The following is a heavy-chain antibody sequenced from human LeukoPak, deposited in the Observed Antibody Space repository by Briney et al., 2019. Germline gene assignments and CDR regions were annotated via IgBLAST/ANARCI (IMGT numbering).Heavy chain of an antibody. Sequence: GGSLRLSCAASGFTFSRYTMNWVRQAPGKGLEWVSSISSSSSYIYYADSVKGRFTISRDNAKNSLYLQMNSLRAEDTAVYYCAREGYGFYMDVWGKGTTVTVSS. V-gene: IGHV3-21*01. CDR2: ISSSSSYI. J-gene: IGHJ6*03. D-gene: IGHD5-18*01. CDR3: AREGYGFYMDV. CDR1: GFTFSRYT.